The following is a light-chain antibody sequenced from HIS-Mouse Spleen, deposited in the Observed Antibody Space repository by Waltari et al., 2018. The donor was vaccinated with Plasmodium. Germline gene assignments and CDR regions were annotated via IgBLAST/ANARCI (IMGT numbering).Light chain of an antibody. CDR1: SSDVGGYNY. J-gene: IGLJ3*02. Sequence: QSALTQPASVSGSPGQSITISCTGTSSDVGGYNYVSWYQQHPGKAPKLMIYDVRKRPSGVSNGFSGSKAGNTASLTISGLQAEDEADYYCSSYTSSSTRVFGGGTKLTVL. CDR2: DVR. CDR3: SSYTSSSTRV. V-gene: IGLV2-14*03.